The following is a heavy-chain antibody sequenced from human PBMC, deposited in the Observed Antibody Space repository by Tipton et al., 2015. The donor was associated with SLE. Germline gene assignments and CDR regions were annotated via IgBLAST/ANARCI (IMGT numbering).Heavy chain of an antibody. CDR3: ARHELGAPIDY. Sequence: LRLSCAVYGGSFSGYYWSWIRQPPGKGLEWIGEINHSGSTNYNPSLKSRVTISVDTSKNQFSLKLSSVTAADTAVYYCARHELGAPIDYWGQGTLVTVSS. J-gene: IGHJ4*02. CDR1: GGSFSGYY. V-gene: IGHV4-34*01. CDR2: INHSGST. D-gene: IGHD7-27*01.